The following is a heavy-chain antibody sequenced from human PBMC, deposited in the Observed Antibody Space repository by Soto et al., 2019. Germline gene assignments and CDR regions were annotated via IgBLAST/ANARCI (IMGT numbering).Heavy chain of an antibody. CDR2: ISAHNGDT. V-gene: IGHV1-18*04. CDR3: ATEPIYYNDGSGYYPLGH. D-gene: IGHD3-22*01. CDR1: GYTFATYG. J-gene: IGHJ4*02. Sequence: QVQLVQSGAEVKKPGASVKVSCKASGYTFATYGFSWVRQAPGQGLECVGWISAHNGDTHYSQKFKGRVTLTTDTSTNTAYMELRSLTSDDTAVYFCATEPIYYNDGSGYYPLGHWGQGTLVTVSS.